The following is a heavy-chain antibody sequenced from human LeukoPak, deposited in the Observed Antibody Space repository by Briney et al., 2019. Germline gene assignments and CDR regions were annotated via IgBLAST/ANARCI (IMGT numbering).Heavy chain of an antibody. J-gene: IGHJ4*02. V-gene: IGHV4-38-2*02. CDR2: IYHSGST. D-gene: IGHD3-10*01. CDR1: GYSISIGYY. Sequence: SETLSLTCTVSGYSISIGYYWGWIRQPPGKGLEWIGSIYHSGSTYYNPSLKSRVTISVDTSKNQFSLKLSSVTAADTAVYYCARRNPKSGETFDYWGQGTLVTVSS. CDR3: ARRNPKSGETFDY.